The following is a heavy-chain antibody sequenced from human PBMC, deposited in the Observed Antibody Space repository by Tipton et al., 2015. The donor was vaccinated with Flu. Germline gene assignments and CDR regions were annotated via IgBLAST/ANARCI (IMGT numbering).Heavy chain of an antibody. Sequence: TLSLTCAVYGGSFSGYYWSWIRQPPGKGLEWIGEINHRGSTNYNPSLKSRVTISVDTSKNQFSLNLSSVTAADTAVYYCARRGPQCYDYVWGSFRGSLDPWGQGSLVSVSS. CDR2: INHRGST. J-gene: IGHJ5*02. D-gene: IGHD3-16*02. V-gene: IGHV4-34*01. CDR3: ARRGPQCYDYVWGSFRGSLDP. CDR1: GGSFSGYY.